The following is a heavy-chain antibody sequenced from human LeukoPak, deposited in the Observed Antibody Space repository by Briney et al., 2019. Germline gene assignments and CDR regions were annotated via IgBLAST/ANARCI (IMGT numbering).Heavy chain of an antibody. D-gene: IGHD3-9*01. Sequence: ASVKVSCKASGYTFTSYGISWVRHAPGQGLEWMGWISAYNGNTNYAQKLQGRVTMTTDTSTSTAYMELRSLRSDDTAVYYCARNYDILTGYSTGFYNWFDPWGQGTLVTVSS. CDR2: ISAYNGNT. CDR3: ARNYDILTGYSTGFYNWFDP. CDR1: GYTFTSYG. J-gene: IGHJ5*02. V-gene: IGHV1-18*04.